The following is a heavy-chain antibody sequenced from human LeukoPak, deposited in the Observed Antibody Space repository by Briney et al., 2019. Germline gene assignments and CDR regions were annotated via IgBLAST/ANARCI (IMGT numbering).Heavy chain of an antibody. CDR2: VFDSGST. J-gene: IGHJ6*03. D-gene: IGHD4-17*01. Sequence: PSETLSLTCSVSGASFSTNYWSWIRQPPGGGLEWIGYVFDSGSTNYNPSLKSRVTISVDTSTKQFSLRLSSVTAADTAVYYCARVSSYGDYEGYYYYYYMDVWGKGTTVTVSS. CDR1: GASFSTNY. CDR3: ARVSSYGDYEGYYYYYYMDV. V-gene: IGHV4-59*01.